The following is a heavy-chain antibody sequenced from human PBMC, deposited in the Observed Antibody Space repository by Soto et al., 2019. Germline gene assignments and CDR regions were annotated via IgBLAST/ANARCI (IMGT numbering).Heavy chain of an antibody. CDR1: GDTVSSNRVA. Sequence: SQTLSLTCVGSGDTVSSNRVAWNWVRQSPSRGLEGLGRTYYRSRWYSDYAVSVRSRIDINADTSKNQVSLQLNSVTPEDTAVYYCARSEEDSDYYYYGMDVWGPGTTVTVSS. CDR2: TYYRSRWYS. J-gene: IGHJ6*02. CDR3: ARSEEDSDYYYYGMDV. D-gene: IGHD2-15*01. V-gene: IGHV6-1*01.